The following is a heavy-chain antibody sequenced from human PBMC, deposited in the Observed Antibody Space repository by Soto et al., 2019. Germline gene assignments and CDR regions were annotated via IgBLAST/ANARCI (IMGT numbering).Heavy chain of an antibody. D-gene: IGHD2-2*01. Sequence: DVQLVESGGALVQPGGSLTLSCVASGFNFRGYWMSWVRQAPGKGLEWVATMNEDGSELYYVGSVKGRFAISRDNDENALHLQMNYVSAEDTGVYFCARDVGFDYANWCQGTLVTVSS. J-gene: IGHJ4*02. V-gene: IGHV3-7*01. CDR3: ARDVGFDYAN. CDR2: MNEDGSEL. CDR1: GFNFRGYW.